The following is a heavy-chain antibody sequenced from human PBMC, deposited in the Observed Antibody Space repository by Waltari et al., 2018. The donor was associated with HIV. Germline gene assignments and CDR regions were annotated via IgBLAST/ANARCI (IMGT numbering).Heavy chain of an antibody. V-gene: IGHV3-72*01. CDR2: IRNRTNGYTK. CDR1: GFTFSDHY. CDR3: VGGVTGSVFDY. Sequence: EVHLVESGGGLVQPGGSLRLSCAASGFTFSDHYMEWVRQAPGKGLEWVARIRNRTNGYTKEYGASVRGRVIISRDDSKNSLYLQMNSLRTEDTAVYFCVGGVTGSVFDYWGQGTLVTVSS. J-gene: IGHJ4*02. D-gene: IGHD1-20*01.